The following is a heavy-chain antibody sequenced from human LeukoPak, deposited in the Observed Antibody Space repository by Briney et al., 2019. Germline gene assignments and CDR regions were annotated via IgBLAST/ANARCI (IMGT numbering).Heavy chain of an antibody. CDR1: GGSFSGYY. D-gene: IGHD5-12*01. CDR3: ARLPFNSGYEYFDY. V-gene: IGHV4-34*01. Sequence: SETLSLTCAVYGGSFSGYYWSWIRQPPGKGLEWIGEIYHSGSTNYNPSLKSRVTISVDKSKNQFSLKLSSVTAADTAVYSCARLPFNSGYEYFDYWGQGTLVTVSS. J-gene: IGHJ4*02. CDR2: IYHSGST.